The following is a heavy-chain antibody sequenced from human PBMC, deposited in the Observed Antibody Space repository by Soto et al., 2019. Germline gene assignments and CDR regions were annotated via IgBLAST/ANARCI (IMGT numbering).Heavy chain of an antibody. CDR3: AKALGELSPESYDY. D-gene: IGHD3-16*02. CDR1: GFTFSSYA. Sequence: QVQLVESGGGVVQPGRSLRLSCAASGFTFSSYAMHWVRQAPGKGLEWVAVISYDGSDKYYAGSVKGRFTISRDNSKNTLNLQMNNLRADDTAVYYCAKALGELSPESYDYWGQGTLITVSS. V-gene: IGHV3-30*18. CDR2: ISYDGSDK. J-gene: IGHJ4*02.